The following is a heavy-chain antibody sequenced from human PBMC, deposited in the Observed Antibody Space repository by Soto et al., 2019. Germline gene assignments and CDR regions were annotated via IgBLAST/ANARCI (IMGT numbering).Heavy chain of an antibody. CDR3: ARDTWELFDY. J-gene: IGHJ4*02. V-gene: IGHV4-61*01. Sequence: SETLCLTCTVSGGSVSSGSYYWSWIRQPPGKGLEWIGYIYYSGSTNYNPSLKSRVTISVDTSKNQFSLKLSSVTAADTAVYYCARDTWELFDYWGQGTLVTVSS. D-gene: IGHD1-26*01. CDR1: GGSVSSGSYY. CDR2: IYYSGST.